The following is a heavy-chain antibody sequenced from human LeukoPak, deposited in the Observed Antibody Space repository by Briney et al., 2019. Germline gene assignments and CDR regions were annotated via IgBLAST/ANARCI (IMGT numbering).Heavy chain of an antibody. CDR3: ARGTAYTEHSFFDY. Sequence: ASVKVSCKASGYTFTDYYLHWVRQAPGQGPEWMGWINPNSGDTNYAQKFQGRVTMTWDTSISTAYMGLSRLKSDDTAIYYCARGTAYTEHSFFDYWGQGTLVTVSS. J-gene: IGHJ4*02. D-gene: IGHD3-16*01. CDR1: GYTFTDYY. CDR2: INPNSGDT. V-gene: IGHV1-2*02.